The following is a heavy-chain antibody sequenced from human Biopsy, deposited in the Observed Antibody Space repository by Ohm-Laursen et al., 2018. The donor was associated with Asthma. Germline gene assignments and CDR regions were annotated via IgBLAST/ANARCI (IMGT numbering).Heavy chain of an antibody. Sequence: SVKVSCKSLGGTFNTYVIGWVRQAPGQGLEWVGGINSVFGTTTYPQKFQDRVTITADDSTSTVYMELSSLRSEDTAVYYCARKAGSCSSRTCYSLDFWGQGTLVTVSS. CDR3: ARKAGSCSSRTCYSLDF. J-gene: IGHJ4*02. CDR2: INSVFGTT. CDR1: GGTFNTYV. D-gene: IGHD2-15*01. V-gene: IGHV1-69*13.